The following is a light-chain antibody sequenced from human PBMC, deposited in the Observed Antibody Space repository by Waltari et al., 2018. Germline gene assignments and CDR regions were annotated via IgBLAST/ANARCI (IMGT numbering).Light chain of an antibody. Sequence: EIVMTQSPATLSVSPGERATNYCRASQSVSSNLAWYQQKPGQAPRLLIYGASTRATGIPARFSGSGSGTEFTLTISSLQSEDFAVYYCQQYNNWPPWTFGQGTKVEIK. CDR2: GAS. J-gene: IGKJ1*01. CDR3: QQYNNWPPWT. V-gene: IGKV3-15*01. CDR1: QSVSSN.